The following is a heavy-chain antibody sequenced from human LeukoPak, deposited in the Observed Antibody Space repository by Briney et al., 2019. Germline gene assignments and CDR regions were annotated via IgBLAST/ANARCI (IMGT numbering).Heavy chain of an antibody. Sequence: GGSLRLSCAASGFTFSSYAMHWVRQAPGKGLEWVAFIRYDGSNKYYADSVKGRFTISRDNSKNTLYLQMNSLRAEDTAVYYCAKGRTPPYSSTWYTLFDYWGQGTLVTVSS. V-gene: IGHV3-30*02. CDR3: AKGRTPPYSSTWYTLFDY. J-gene: IGHJ4*02. CDR2: IRYDGSNK. CDR1: GFTFSSYA. D-gene: IGHD6-13*01.